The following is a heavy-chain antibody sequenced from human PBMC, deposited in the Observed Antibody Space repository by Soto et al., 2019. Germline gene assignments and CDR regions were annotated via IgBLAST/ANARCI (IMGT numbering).Heavy chain of an antibody. Sequence: QVHLVQSGAEVKQPGASVKVSCTASGYTFSVYHMHWVRQAPGQGLEWMGWVHPNSGGTNYAQSFEGRGTMTRYTSINTAYMELSRLTSDDTAVYYCAKELQRGMDVWCQGTTVTVSS. CDR2: VHPNSGGT. J-gene: IGHJ6*02. V-gene: IGHV1-2*02. CDR3: AKELQRGMDV. D-gene: IGHD4-4*01. CDR1: GYTFSVYH.